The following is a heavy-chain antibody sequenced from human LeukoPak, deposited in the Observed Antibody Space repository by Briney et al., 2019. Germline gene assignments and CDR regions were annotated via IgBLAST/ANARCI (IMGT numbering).Heavy chain of an antibody. CDR2: IYASGST. CDR1: GGSISSGSYY. D-gene: IGHD3-10*01. J-gene: IGHJ4*02. CDR3: AREGFGELSDY. Sequence: SETLSLTCTVSGGSISSGSYYWSWIRQPAGKGLEWIGRIYASGSTNYNPSPKSRVTISVDTSKNQFSLKLSSVTAADTAVYYCAREGFGELSDYWGQGTLVTVSS. V-gene: IGHV4-61*02.